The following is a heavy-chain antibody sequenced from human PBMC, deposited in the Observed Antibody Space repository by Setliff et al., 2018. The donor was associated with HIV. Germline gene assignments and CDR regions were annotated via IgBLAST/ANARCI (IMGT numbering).Heavy chain of an antibody. CDR1: GGSFSDYY. V-gene: IGHV4-34*01. CDR3: ARGGRSLAAQTWFDP. Sequence: SETLSLTCAVYGGSFSDYYWGWIRQPPGKGLEWIGEINHSGSTNYNPSLKSRVTISVDTSKNQFSLKLSSVTAADTAVYYCARGGRSLAAQTWFDPWGQGTLVTAPQ. D-gene: IGHD6-6*01. J-gene: IGHJ5*02. CDR2: INHSGST.